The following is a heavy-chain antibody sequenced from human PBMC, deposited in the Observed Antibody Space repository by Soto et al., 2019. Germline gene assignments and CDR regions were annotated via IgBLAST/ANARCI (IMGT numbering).Heavy chain of an antibody. CDR1: GFTFSSYA. J-gene: IGHJ4*02. CDR3: AKDLVSIFGVAPDY. D-gene: IGHD3-3*01. CDR2: ISGSGGST. V-gene: IGHV3-23*01. Sequence: EVQLLDSGGGLVQPGGSLRLSCAASGFTFSSYAMSWVRQAPGKGLEWVSAISGSGGSTDYADSVKGRFTISRDNSKNTLYLQMNSLRAEDTALYYCAKDLVSIFGVAPDYWGQGTLVTVSS.